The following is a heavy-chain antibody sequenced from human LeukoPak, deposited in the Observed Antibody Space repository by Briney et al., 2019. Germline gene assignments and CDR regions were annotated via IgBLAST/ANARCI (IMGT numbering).Heavy chain of an antibody. D-gene: IGHD5-12*01. CDR1: GFTFSAFN. V-gene: IGHV3-21*01. J-gene: IGHJ6*03. CDR3: ARDPYSGGYGAYYYYYMDL. CDR2: ITTSSSHI. Sequence: GGSLRLSCAASGFTFSAFNMNWVRRPPGKGLEWASSITTSSSHIFYADSVRGRFTISRDNADNSLYLQMSSLRDEDTAVYYCARDPYSGGYGAYYYYYMDLWGKGTTVTVSS.